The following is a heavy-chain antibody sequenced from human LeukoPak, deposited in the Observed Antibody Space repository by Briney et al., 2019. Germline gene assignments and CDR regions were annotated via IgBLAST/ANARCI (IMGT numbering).Heavy chain of an antibody. J-gene: IGHJ4*02. CDR2: ISRSGYIT. V-gene: IGHV3-23*01. D-gene: IGHD3-10*01. CDR1: GFTISSYG. CDR3: AKDDAWLRFGE. Sequence: GGSLRLSCAASGFTISSYGMSWVRQAPEKGLEWVSCISRSGYITYYADSVKGRFTISRDNSKNTLYMEVISLTAEDTAVYYCAKDDAWLRFGEWSQGTLVTVSS.